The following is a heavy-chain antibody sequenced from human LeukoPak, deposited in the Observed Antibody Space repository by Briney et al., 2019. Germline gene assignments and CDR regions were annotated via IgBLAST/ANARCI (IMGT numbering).Heavy chain of an antibody. D-gene: IGHD4-23*01. V-gene: IGHV4-34*01. CDR2: INHSGST. J-gene: IGHJ4*02. CDR1: GGSFSGYY. CDR3: ARGLMWYGGNFDY. Sequence: ASETLSLTCAVYGGSFSGYYWSWIRQPPGKGLEWVGEINHSGSTNYNPSLKSRVTISVDTSKNQFSLKLSSVTAADTAVYYCARGLMWYGGNFDYWGQGTLVTVSS.